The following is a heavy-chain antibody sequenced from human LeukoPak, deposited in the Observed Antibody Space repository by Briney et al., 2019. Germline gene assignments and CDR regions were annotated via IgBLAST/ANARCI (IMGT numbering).Heavy chain of an antibody. CDR1: GYTFTSYD. CDR3: ARAKGSGSYSVYYYYGMDV. D-gene: IGHD3-10*01. J-gene: IGHJ6*02. V-gene: IGHV1-8*01. CDR2: MNPNSGNT. Sequence: ASVKVSCKASGYTFTSYDINWVRQATGQGLEWMGWMNPNSGNTGYAQKFRGRVTMTRNTSISTAYMELSSLRSEDTAVYYCARAKGSGSYSVYYYYGMDVWGQGTTVTVSS.